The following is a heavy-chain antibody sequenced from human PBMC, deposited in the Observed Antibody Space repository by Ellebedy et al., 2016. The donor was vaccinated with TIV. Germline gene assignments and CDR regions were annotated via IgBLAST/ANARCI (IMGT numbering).Heavy chain of an antibody. CDR1: GYRFSNYY. Sequence: GESLKISXEASGYRFSNYYIAWVRQMPGKGLEWMGIIYPGDSDTRYSPSFQGQVTISADKSFTTAYLQWSSLKASDTGMYYCARHRAHPYFYHGMDVWGQGTTVTVSS. V-gene: IGHV5-51*01. J-gene: IGHJ6*02. CDR3: ARHRAHPYFYHGMDV. CDR2: IYPGDSDT.